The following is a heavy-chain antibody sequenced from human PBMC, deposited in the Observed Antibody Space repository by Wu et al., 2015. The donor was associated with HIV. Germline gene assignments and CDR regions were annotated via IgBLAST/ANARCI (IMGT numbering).Heavy chain of an antibody. Sequence: QVQLVQSGAEVKKPGSSVKVSCKASGGTFSSYAISWARQAPGQGLEWMGGIIPIFGTANYAQKFQGRVTITTDESTSTAYMELSSLRSEDTAVYYCARDPSVSIAVAGTAYYYGMDVWGQGTTVTVSS. J-gene: IGHJ6*02. CDR3: ARDPSVSIAVAGTAYYYGMDV. CDR2: IIPIFGTA. D-gene: IGHD6-19*01. CDR1: GGTFSSYA. V-gene: IGHV1-69*01.